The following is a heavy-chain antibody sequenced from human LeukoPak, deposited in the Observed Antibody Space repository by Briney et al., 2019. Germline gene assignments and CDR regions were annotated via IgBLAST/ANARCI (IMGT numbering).Heavy chain of an antibody. D-gene: IGHD6-19*01. CDR2: IYSGGST. CDR3: ATDVRSSPLGF. CDR1: GFTVSSNY. Sequence: GGSLRLSCAASGFTVSSNYMSWVRQAPGKGLEWVSVIYSGGSTYYADSVKGRFTISRDSSNNTLFLQMTNLRAEDSGLYYCATDVRSSPLGFWGHGTLVTVSS. J-gene: IGHJ4*01. V-gene: IGHV3-66*01.